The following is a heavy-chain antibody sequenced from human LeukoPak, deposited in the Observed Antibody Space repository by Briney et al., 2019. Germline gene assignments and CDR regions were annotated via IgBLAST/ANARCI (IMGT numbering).Heavy chain of an antibody. Sequence: GGSLRLSCAASGFTFSTYAMSWVRQAPGEGLEWVSTISGSGGSTYYADSVKGRFTISRDKSKNTLYLQMNSLRAEGTAVYYCAKDFGTSGKFDYWGQGTLVTVSS. CDR1: GFTFSTYA. CDR2: ISGSGGST. V-gene: IGHV3-23*01. J-gene: IGHJ4*02. CDR3: AKDFGTSGKFDY. D-gene: IGHD1-1*01.